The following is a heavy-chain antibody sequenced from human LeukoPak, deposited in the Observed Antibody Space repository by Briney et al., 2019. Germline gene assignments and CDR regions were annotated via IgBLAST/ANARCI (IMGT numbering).Heavy chain of an antibody. D-gene: IGHD3-22*01. J-gene: IGHJ4*02. Sequence: PSETLSLTCTVSGGSISNKYWSWIRQPPGKGLEWIGYIYYSGSTNYNPSLKSRVTISVDTSKNQFSLKLSSVTAADTAVYYCARHAYYYNSSGGPSDYWGQGTLVTVSS. V-gene: IGHV4-59*08. CDR3: ARHAYYYNSSGGPSDY. CDR1: GGSISNKY. CDR2: IYYSGST.